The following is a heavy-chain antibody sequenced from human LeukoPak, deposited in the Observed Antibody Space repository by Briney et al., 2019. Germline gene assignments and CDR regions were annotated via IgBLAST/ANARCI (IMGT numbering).Heavy chain of an antibody. Sequence: ASVKVSCKASGYTFTNYYMRWIRQAPRQGLEWMGWINPHNGDTKYAQKIQGRVTMTRDTSINTAYMELISLRSDDTAVYYCARGGSSEAFDIWGQGTMVTVSS. CDR2: INPHNGDT. J-gene: IGHJ3*02. CDR3: ARGGSSEAFDI. CDR1: GYTFTNYY. V-gene: IGHV1-2*02.